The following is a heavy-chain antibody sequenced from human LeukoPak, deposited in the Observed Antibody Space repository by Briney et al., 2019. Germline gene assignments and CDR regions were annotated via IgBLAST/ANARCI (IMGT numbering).Heavy chain of an antibody. CDR1: GFSLSNSY. Sequence: GGSLRLSCAASGFSLSNSYMHWVRQGPGRGLMWVSRISSDGSITNYADSVKGRFIISRDNAKNTVYLQMTSLRAEDTAVYYCAGSIHYWGQGTLVTVSS. J-gene: IGHJ4*02. CDR3: AGSIHY. V-gene: IGHV3-74*01. CDR2: ISSDGSIT.